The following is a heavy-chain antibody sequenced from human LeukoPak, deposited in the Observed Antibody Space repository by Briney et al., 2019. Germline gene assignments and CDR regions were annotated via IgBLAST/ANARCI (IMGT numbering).Heavy chain of an antibody. D-gene: IGHD5-18*01. CDR1: GGTFSSYA. Sequence: ASVKVSCKASGGTFSSYAISWVRQAPGQGLEWMGGIIPIFGTANYAQKFQGRVTITADESTSTAYMELSSLRSEDTAVYYCARGRDWAGYSYGFYYWGQGTLVTVSS. J-gene: IGHJ4*02. V-gene: IGHV1-69*13. CDR2: IIPIFGTA. CDR3: ARGRDWAGYSYGFYY.